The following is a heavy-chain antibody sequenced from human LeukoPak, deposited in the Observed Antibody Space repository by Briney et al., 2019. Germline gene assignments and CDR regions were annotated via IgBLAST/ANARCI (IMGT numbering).Heavy chain of an antibody. D-gene: IGHD6-6*01. CDR1: GFTFSSYS. CDR3: ARDLSYSSSSKVDI. CDR2: ISSSSSYI. J-gene: IGHJ3*02. V-gene: IGHV3-21*01. Sequence: GGSLRLSCAASGFTFSSYSMNWVRQAPGKGLEWVSSISSSSSYIYYADSVKGRFTISRDNAKNSLYLQMNSLRAEDTAVHYCARDLSYSSSSKVDIWGQGTMVTVSS.